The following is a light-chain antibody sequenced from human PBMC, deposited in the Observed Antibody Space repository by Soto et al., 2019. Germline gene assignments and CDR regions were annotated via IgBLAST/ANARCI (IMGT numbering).Light chain of an antibody. CDR1: QSISSY. CDR3: QPSYSTPKR. Sequence: DIQMTQSPSSLSESVGDRVTITCRARQSISSYLNWYQQKPGKAPKPLIYAASSLQSGVPSRFSGSGSGTDFTLTISSLQPENFATYSYQPSYSTPKRFGHGTKVDIK. J-gene: IGKJ1*01. CDR2: AAS. V-gene: IGKV1-39*01.